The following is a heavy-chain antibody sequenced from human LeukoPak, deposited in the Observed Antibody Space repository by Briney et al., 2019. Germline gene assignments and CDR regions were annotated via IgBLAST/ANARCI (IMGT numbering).Heavy chain of an antibody. D-gene: IGHD4-17*01. CDR1: GYTFASYG. CDR3: ARESGRMTTVTPPGFRH. Sequence: GASVKVSCKASGYTFASYGINWVRQAPGQGLEWMGGIIPIFGTANYAQKFQGRVTITADESTSTAYMELSSLRSEDTAVYYCARESGRMTTVTPPGFRHWGQGTLVTVSS. CDR2: IIPIFGTA. V-gene: IGHV1-69*13. J-gene: IGHJ4*02.